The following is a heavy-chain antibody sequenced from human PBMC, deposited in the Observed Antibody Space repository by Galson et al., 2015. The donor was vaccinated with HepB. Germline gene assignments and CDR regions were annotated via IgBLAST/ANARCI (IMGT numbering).Heavy chain of an antibody. CDR3: AREAGNVLGY. Sequence: CAISGDSASSNIAAWNWIRQSPSRGLEWLGRTWYTSKWYNDYAVSVKSRITINPDTSKNQFSLQLNSVTPDDTAVYYCAREAGNVLGYWGQGTLVTVSS. V-gene: IGHV6-1*01. J-gene: IGHJ4*02. D-gene: IGHD1-14*01. CDR1: GDSASSNIAA. CDR2: TWYTSKWYN.